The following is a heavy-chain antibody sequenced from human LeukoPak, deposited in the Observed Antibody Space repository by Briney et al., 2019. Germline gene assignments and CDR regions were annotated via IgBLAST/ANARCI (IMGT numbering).Heavy chain of an antibody. Sequence: GGSLRLSCAASGFTLSSYAMSWVRQPPGKGLEWVTAISGSGGGTYYADSVKGRFTISRDNSKNTLYLQINSLRAEDTAVYYCAKVRISGTTGLDYFDCWGQGTLVTVSS. D-gene: IGHD1-7*01. CDR2: ISGSGGGT. CDR3: AKVRISGTTGLDYFDC. CDR1: GFTLSSYA. V-gene: IGHV3-23*01. J-gene: IGHJ4*02.